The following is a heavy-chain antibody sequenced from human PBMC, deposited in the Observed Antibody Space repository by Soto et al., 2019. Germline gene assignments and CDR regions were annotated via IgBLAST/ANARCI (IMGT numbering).Heavy chain of an antibody. CDR3: NTLASARYYDSSGFWFDP. J-gene: IGHJ5*02. D-gene: IGHD3-22*01. CDR2: IKSKTDGGTT. V-gene: IGHV3-15*01. Sequence: EVQLVESGGGLVKPGGSLRLSCAASGFTFSNAWMSWVRQAPGKGLEWVGRIKSKTDGGTTDYAAPVKGRFTISRDDSKNTLYLQMNSLKTEDTAVYYCNTLASARYYDSSGFWFDPWGQGTLVTVSS. CDR1: GFTFSNAW.